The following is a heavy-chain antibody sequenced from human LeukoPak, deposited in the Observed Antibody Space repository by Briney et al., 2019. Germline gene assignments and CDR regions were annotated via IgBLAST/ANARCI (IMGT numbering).Heavy chain of an antibody. J-gene: IGHJ4*02. CDR3: ARVWDSSGWYYAY. V-gene: IGHV1-2*06. Sequence: ASVKVSCKASGYTFTGYYMHWVRQAPGQGLEWMGRINPNSGGTNHAQKFQGRVTMTRDTSISTAYMELSRLRSDDTAVYYCARVWDSSGWYYAYWGQGTLVTVSS. D-gene: IGHD6-19*01. CDR2: INPNSGGT. CDR1: GYTFTGYY.